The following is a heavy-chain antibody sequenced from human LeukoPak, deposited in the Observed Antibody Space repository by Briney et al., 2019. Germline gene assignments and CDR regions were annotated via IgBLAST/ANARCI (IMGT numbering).Heavy chain of an antibody. CDR1: GYTFTDYY. CDR2: INPNNGGT. Sequence: ASVKVSCKASGYTFTDYYMHWVRQAPGQGLEWMGWINPNNGGTYSTQKFQGWVTITRDTSISTAYMELSRLTSDDTAVYHCARANPLHCSSTSCLFDYWGQGSLVTVSS. D-gene: IGHD2-2*01. V-gene: IGHV1-2*04. J-gene: IGHJ4*02. CDR3: ARANPLHCSSTSCLFDY.